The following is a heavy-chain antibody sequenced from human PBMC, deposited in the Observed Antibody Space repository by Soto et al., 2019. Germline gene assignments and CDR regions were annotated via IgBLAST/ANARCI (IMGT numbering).Heavy chain of an antibody. CDR3: VMVDNYVTPTPQDV. V-gene: IGHV1-18*01. CDR1: GYIFVNYG. CDR2: ISPYTGNT. D-gene: IGHD3-16*01. J-gene: IGHJ6*02. Sequence: QVQLVQSGDEVKKPGASVKVSCKASGYIFVNYGIAWVRQAPGQGLEWMGWISPYTGNTHSATKVQGRLTMTTDTSTSTDDRDLGGLTSDDTAVYYCVMVDNYVTPTPQDVWGQGTTVTVSS.